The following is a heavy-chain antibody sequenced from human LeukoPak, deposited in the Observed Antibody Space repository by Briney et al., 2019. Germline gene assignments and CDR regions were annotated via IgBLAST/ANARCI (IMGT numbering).Heavy chain of an antibody. D-gene: IGHD3-3*01. CDR3: AKPQTYYDFWSGYGDY. CDR1: GFSFSNYA. J-gene: IGHJ4*02. Sequence: GGSLRLSCAASGFSFSNYAMNWVRQAPGKGLEWVSAISGSGGSTYYADSVKGRFTISRDNSKNTLYLQMNSLRAEDTAVYYCAKPQTYYDFWSGYGDYWGQGTLVTVSS. V-gene: IGHV3-23*01. CDR2: ISGSGGST.